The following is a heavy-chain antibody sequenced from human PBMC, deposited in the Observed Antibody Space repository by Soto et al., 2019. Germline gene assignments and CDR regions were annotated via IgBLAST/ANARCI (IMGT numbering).Heavy chain of an antibody. CDR1: GFTFSDHY. CDR2: SRNKANSYTT. V-gene: IGHV3-72*01. D-gene: IGHD4-17*01. Sequence: EVQLVESGGGLVQPGGSLRLSCAASGFTFSDHYMDWVRQVPGKGLEWVGRSRNKANSYTTEYAASVKGRFTISRDDSKNSLYLQMNSLKTEDTAVYYCARELMTTVTFFDYWGQGTLVTASS. CDR3: ARELMTTVTFFDY. J-gene: IGHJ4*02.